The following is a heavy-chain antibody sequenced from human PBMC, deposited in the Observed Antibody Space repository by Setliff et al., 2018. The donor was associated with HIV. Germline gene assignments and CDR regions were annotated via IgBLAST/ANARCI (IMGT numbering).Heavy chain of an antibody. CDR1: GGSFSDYY. CDR2: IDHRGRP. CDR3: ATRRFVTGLMTSSGAFEM. D-gene: IGHD2-8*01. Sequence: SETLSLTCGIYGGSFSDYYWSWIRQPPGKGLEWIGEIDHRGRPKYNPSLNSRVTMPVDKSRNQFSLKVGSVTAADTGVYYCATRRFVTGLMTSSGAFEMWGQGTMVTVSS. J-gene: IGHJ3*02. V-gene: IGHV4-34*01.